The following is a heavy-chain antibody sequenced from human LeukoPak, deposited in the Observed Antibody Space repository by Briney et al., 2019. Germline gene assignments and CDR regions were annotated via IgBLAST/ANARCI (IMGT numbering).Heavy chain of an antibody. V-gene: IGHV3-21*04. CDR3: AKDGGSWYSGGCLVY. J-gene: IGHJ4*02. Sequence: GALRLSCAASGFTFSDDSMNWVRQSPRKGREWVWCIGGSGSYIYYADSVKGRFTISRDNAKNSLYLQMNSLRAEDMALYYCAKDGGSWYSGGCLVYWGQGTLVTVSS. CDR1: GFTFSDDS. CDR2: IGGSGSYI. D-gene: IGHD6-13*01.